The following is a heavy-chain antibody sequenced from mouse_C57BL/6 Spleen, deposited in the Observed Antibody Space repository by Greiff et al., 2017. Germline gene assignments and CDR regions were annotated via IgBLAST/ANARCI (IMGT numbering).Heavy chain of an antibody. V-gene: IGHV1-52*01. CDR1: GYTFTSYW. Sequence: QVQLKQPGAELVRPGSSVKLSCKASGYTFTSYWMHWVKQRPIQGLEWIGNIDPSDSETHYNQKFKDKATLTVDKSSSTAYMQLSSLTSEDSAVYYCARGGGYFPFAYWGQGTLVTVSA. CDR3: ARGGGYFPFAY. CDR2: IDPSDSET. J-gene: IGHJ3*01. D-gene: IGHD2-3*01.